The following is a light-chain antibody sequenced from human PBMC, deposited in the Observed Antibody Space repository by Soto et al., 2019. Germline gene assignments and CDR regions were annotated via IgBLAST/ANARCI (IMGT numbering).Light chain of an antibody. V-gene: IGKV1-12*01. CDR3: QQTKTPGT. Sequence: DIQMTQSPSSLSASVGDRVTITCRASQDISSWLSWYQQTPGKAPRLLIYSTSNLQRGVPSRFSGTGSGTDFTLTISVLQPEDFGTYYCQQTKTPGTFGQGTKVDI. CDR2: STS. J-gene: IGKJ1*01. CDR1: QDISSW.